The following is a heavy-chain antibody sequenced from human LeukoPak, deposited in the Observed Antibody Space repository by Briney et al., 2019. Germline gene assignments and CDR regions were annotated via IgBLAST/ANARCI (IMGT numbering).Heavy chain of an antibody. CDR3: TRELAS. CDR1: GFTFSNYR. Sequence: GGSLRLSCATSGFTFSNYRMNWVRQAPGKGLGWISYISSSSDTIYYADSVKGRFTISRDNAKNSLYLQMNSLRVEDTAVYYCTRELASWGQGTLVTVSS. CDR2: ISSSSDTI. V-gene: IGHV3-48*01. J-gene: IGHJ5*02.